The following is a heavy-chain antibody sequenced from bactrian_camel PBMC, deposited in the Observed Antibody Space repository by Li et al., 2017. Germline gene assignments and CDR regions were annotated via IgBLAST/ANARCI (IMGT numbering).Heavy chain of an antibody. V-gene: IGHV3S1*01. CDR1: GFAFKDIS. J-gene: IGHJ4*01. D-gene: IGHD5*01. CDR2: IDSGGNTP. Sequence: HVQLVESGGGLVQPGGSLRLSCVASGFAFKDISMTWVRQAPGKGLEWVSDIDSGGNTPYYAESVKGRFTISRDDAKNIVYLQINALKPEDTAVYYCARDWGSRTVSKGQGTQVTVS.